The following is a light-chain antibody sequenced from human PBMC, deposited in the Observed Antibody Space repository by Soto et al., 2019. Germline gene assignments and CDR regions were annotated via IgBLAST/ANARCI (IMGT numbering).Light chain of an antibody. J-gene: IGLJ3*02. CDR3: CSFAGSHTWV. CDR1: NSDIGNYNF. V-gene: IGLV2-23*02. Sequence: QPVLTQPASVSGSPGQSITISCTGTNSDIGNYNFVSWYQQHPGKAPKLMISEVNKRPSGVSNRFSGSKSANTASLTISGLQTEDEADYYCCSFAGSHTWVFGGGTKLTVL. CDR2: EVN.